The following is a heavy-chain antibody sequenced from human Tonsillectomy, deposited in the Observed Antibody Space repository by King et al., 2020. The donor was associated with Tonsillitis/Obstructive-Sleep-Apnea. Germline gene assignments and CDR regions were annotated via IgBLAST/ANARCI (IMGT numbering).Heavy chain of an antibody. CDR2: ISISISYT. Sequence: VQLVESGGGLVKPGGSLRLSCAASGFTFSDYYMNWICQAPGKGLEWVSYISISISYTNSADSVKGRFTISRDNAKNSRYLQMNSLRAEDTALYYCARDLGIAAAGPYFDSWGQGTLVTVSS. V-gene: IGHV3-11*05. CDR3: ARDLGIAAAGPYFDS. J-gene: IGHJ4*02. D-gene: IGHD6-13*01. CDR1: GFTFSDYY.